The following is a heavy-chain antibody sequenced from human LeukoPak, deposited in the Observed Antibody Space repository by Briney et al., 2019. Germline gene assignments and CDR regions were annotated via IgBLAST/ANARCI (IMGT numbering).Heavy chain of an antibody. V-gene: IGHV4-4*07. J-gene: IGHJ3*02. CDR2: IYTSGST. Sequence: SETLSLTCTVSGGSISSYYWSWIRQPAGKGLEWIGRIYTSGSTNYNPSLKSRVAMSVDTSKNQFSLKLSSVTAADTAVYYCARDLVRVATIGDAFDIWGQGTMVTVSS. CDR3: ARDLVRVATIGDAFDI. D-gene: IGHD5-12*01. CDR1: GGSISSYY.